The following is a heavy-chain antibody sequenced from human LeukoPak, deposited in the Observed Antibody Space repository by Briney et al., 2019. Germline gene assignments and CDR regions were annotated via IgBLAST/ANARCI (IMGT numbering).Heavy chain of an antibody. CDR3: ARGTGDYVYGAFDI. J-gene: IGHJ3*02. CDR2: IYHSGST. CDR1: GGSLSSSNW. D-gene: IGHD4-17*01. Sequence: SETLSLTCAVSGGSLSSSNWWSWVRPPPGKGLEWIGEIYHSGSTNYNPSLKSRVTISVDKSKNQFSLKLSSVTAADTAVYYCARGTGDYVYGAFDIWGQGTMVTVSS. V-gene: IGHV4-4*02.